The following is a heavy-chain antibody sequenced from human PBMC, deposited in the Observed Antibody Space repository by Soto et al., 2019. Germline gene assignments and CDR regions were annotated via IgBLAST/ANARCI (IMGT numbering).Heavy chain of an antibody. Sequence: ASVKVSCKVSGYTLTELSMHWVRQAPGKGLEWMGGFDPEDGETIYAQKFQGRVTMTEDTSTDTAYMELSSLRSEDTAVYYCAIVVINRSVDFLNWFDPWGQGTLVTVSS. V-gene: IGHV1-24*01. CDR3: AIVVINRSVDFLNWFDP. J-gene: IGHJ5*02. CDR2: FDPEDGET. CDR1: GYTLTELS. D-gene: IGHD3-22*01.